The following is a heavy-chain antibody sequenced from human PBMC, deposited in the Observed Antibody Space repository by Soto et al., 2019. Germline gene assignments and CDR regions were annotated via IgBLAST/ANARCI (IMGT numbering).Heavy chain of an antibody. CDR1: GYTFTNSG. V-gene: IGHV1-18*01. J-gene: IGHJ3*02. CDR2: ISGYNGNT. CDR3: ARCTHGSTTCYGRLDI. Sequence: QGQLVQSGAEVKKPGASVKVSCKASGYTFTNSGMSWVRQAPGQGLEWMGWISGYNGNTNYAQKFQGRVTMTTETSTSTGFLDLRSLRSDDTAVYYCARCTHGSTTCYGRLDIWGQGTMVTVSS. D-gene: IGHD2-2*01.